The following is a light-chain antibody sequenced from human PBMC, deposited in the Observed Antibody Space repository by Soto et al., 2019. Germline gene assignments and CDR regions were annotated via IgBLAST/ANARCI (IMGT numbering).Light chain of an antibody. CDR2: EVN. Sequence: QSALTQPPSASGSPGQSVTISCTGTSSDIGGYNYVSWYQQHPGNGPKLMIYEVNKRPSGVPDRFSGSKSGNTASLTVAGLQDEDEADYYCSSYAGSNTYVFGTGTKLTVL. J-gene: IGLJ1*01. CDR3: SSYAGSNTYV. CDR1: SSDIGGYNY. V-gene: IGLV2-8*01.